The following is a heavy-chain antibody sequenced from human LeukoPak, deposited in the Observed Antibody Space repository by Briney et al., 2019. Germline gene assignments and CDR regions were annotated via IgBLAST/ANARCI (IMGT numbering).Heavy chain of an antibody. Sequence: SETLSLTCTVSGGSIINYYWSWLRQPPEKGLEWTGYVYYDGSTNYNPSLKSRVTMSVDTSKNQLSLKLSSVTAADTAVYYCARHPPATGRFDYWGQGTLGTVSS. D-gene: IGHD1-14*01. V-gene: IGHV4-59*01. CDR2: VYYDGST. CDR1: GGSIINYY. J-gene: IGHJ4*02. CDR3: ARHPPATGRFDY.